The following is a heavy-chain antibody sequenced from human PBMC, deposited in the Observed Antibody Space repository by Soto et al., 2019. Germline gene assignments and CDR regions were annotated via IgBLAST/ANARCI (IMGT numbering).Heavy chain of an antibody. J-gene: IGHJ4*02. CDR3: AKDRLPYYYDSSGYSSHFDY. CDR2: ISYDGSNK. D-gene: IGHD3-22*01. Sequence: QVQLVESGGGVVQPGRSLRLSCAASGFTFSSYGMHWVRQAPGKGLEWVAVISYDGSNKYYADSVKGRFTISRDNSKNTLYLQMNSLRAEDTAVYYCAKDRLPYYYDSSGYSSHFDYWGQGTLVTVSS. CDR1: GFTFSSYG. V-gene: IGHV3-30*18.